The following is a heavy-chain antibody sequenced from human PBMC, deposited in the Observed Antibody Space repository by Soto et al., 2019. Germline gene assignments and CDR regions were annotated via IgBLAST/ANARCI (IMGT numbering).Heavy chain of an antibody. CDR1: GFTFRSYV. CDR3: ARWGTTGGLDV. J-gene: IGHJ1*01. D-gene: IGHD3-16*01. V-gene: IGHV3-30*19. CDR2: TSYDGSDK. Sequence: QVQLVESGGGVVQPGTSLRVSCVGSGFTFRSYVIHWVRQAPGKGLEWVAITSYDGSDKYYGDSVRGRFTISRDNSRNTVDLQMDSLRPEDTALYYCARWGTTGGLDVWGQGTLVSVSS.